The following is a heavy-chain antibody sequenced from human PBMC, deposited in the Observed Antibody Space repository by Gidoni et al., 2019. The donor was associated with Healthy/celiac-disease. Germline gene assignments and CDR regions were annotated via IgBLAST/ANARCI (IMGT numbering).Heavy chain of an antibody. Sequence: QVQLVQSGAEVKKPGSSVKVSCKASGGPFSSYAISWVRQAPGQGLEWMGGIIPIFGTANYAQKSQGRVTITADESTSTAYMELSSLRSEDTAVYYCAREVGRYYDFSYGMDVWGQGTTVTVSS. D-gene: IGHD3-3*01. CDR1: GGPFSSYA. CDR3: AREVGRYYDFSYGMDV. V-gene: IGHV1-69*01. CDR2: IIPIFGTA. J-gene: IGHJ6*02.